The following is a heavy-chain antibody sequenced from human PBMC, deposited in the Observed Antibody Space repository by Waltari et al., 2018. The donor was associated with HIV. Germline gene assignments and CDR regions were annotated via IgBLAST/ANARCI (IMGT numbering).Heavy chain of an antibody. V-gene: IGHV3-11*01. Sequence: QVELVASGGGWVKPGGSLRLSCAASGFTFSDYYMSWIRQAPGKGAELVSYISSSGSTIYYADSVKGRFAISRDNAKNSLYLQMNSLRADDTAVYYCARVRSGYYDYWGQGTPVTVSS. CDR1: GFTFSDYY. CDR2: ISSSGSTI. CDR3: ARVRSGYYDY. J-gene: IGHJ4*02. D-gene: IGHD3-22*01.